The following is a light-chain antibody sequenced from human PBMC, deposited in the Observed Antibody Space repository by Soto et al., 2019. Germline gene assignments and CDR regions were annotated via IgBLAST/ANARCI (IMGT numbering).Light chain of an antibody. CDR3: QQVKSYPRT. Sequence: IPMSQSPTHLSRPVGDRVTITCRASQAISSWLAWYQQKPGKAPKLLIYQASTLKSGVPSRFSGSGSGTEFTLTISSLQPEDFATYYCQQVKSYPRTFGGGTKVDIK. CDR2: QAS. V-gene: IGKV1-5*03. CDR1: QAISSW. J-gene: IGKJ4*01.